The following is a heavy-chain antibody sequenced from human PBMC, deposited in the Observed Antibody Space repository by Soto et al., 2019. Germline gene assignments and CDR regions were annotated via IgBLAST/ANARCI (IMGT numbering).Heavy chain of an antibody. Sequence: EVQLLESGGGLVQPGGSLRLSCAASGFTFSSYAMSWVRQGPGKGLEWVSAISGSGDTKYYADSVKGRFTISRDNSKNTLYLQMNSLRAEDTAVYYCAKGVLGYCTSTSCHAYWFDPWGQGTLVTVSS. CDR1: GFTFSSYA. V-gene: IGHV3-23*01. D-gene: IGHD2-2*01. J-gene: IGHJ5*02. CDR3: AKGVLGYCTSTSCHAYWFDP. CDR2: ISGSGDTK.